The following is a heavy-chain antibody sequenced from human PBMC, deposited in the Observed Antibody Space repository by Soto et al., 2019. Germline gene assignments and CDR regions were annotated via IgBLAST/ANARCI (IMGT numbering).Heavy chain of an antibody. J-gene: IGHJ4*02. CDR1: DGSVSSYGYY. D-gene: IGHD3-3*02. V-gene: IGHV4-61*08. CDR3: TRGGHFYEYMI. CDR2: IAYNGGT. Sequence: QVQLQESGPGLVKPSETLSLTCTVSDGSVSSYGYYWTWVRQAPGKGLDWIGYIAYNGGTSYNPSLRSRVTTSVDTSKSQFSLDLSFATAADTALYYCTRGGHFYEYMIWGQGTLVTVSS.